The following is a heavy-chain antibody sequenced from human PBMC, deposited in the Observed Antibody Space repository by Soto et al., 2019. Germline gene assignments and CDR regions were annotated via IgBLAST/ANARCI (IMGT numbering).Heavy chain of an antibody. CDR3: ARSQVAMIRPFEY. V-gene: IGHV4-31*03. CDR1: GVSISSGGYY. CDR2: IYHTGST. D-gene: IGHD3-22*01. Sequence: QVQLQESGPGLVKPSQTLSLTCTVSGVSISSGGYYWSWIRQHPGKGLEWIGYIYHTGSTYHNPSLRGRVTISVGTSNNQFSLNLSSVTAADTAVYRCARSQVAMIRPFEYWGQGTLVTVSS. J-gene: IGHJ4*02.